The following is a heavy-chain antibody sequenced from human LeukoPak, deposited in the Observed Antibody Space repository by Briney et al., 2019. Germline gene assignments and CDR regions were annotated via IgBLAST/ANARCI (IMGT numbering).Heavy chain of an antibody. CDR3: AKDRRFQWLNAFDI. Sequence: TGGSLRLSCAASGFTFDDYAMHWVRQAPGKGLEWVSGISWNSGSIGYADSVKGRFTISRDNAKNSLFLQMNSLRAEDTALYYCAKDRRFQWLNAFDIWGQGTMVTVSS. CDR2: ISWNSGSI. J-gene: IGHJ3*02. CDR1: GFTFDDYA. D-gene: IGHD6-19*01. V-gene: IGHV3-9*01.